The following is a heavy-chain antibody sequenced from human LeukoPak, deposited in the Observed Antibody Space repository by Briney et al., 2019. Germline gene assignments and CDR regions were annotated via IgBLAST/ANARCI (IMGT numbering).Heavy chain of an antibody. V-gene: IGHV3-33*01. D-gene: IGHD6-19*01. CDR2: IWYDGSNK. CDR3: ARDGVAVTGALDF. CDR1: GYTFSSYG. Sequence: GRSLRLSCAASGYTFSSYGMHWVRQASGKGLEWVAVIWYDGSNKYYADSVKGRFTISRDNSKNTLYLQMNSLRAEDTAVYYCARDGVAVTGALDFWGQGTLVTVSS. J-gene: IGHJ4*02.